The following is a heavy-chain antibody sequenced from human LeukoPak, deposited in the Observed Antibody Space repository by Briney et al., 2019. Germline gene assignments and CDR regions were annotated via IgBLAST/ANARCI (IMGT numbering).Heavy chain of an antibody. V-gene: IGHV4-34*01. CDR1: GGSFSGYY. Sequence: SETLSLTCAVYGGSFSGYYWSWIRQPPGKGLEWIGEINHSGSTNYNPSLKSRVTISVDTSKNQFSLKLSSVTAADTAVYCCARGGTYYYGSGSYPYWGQGTLVTVSS. CDR3: ARGGTYYYGSGSYPY. D-gene: IGHD3-10*01. CDR2: INHSGST. J-gene: IGHJ4*02.